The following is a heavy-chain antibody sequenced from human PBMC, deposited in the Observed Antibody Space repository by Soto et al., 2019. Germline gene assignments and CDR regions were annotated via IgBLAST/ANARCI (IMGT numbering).Heavy chain of an antibody. D-gene: IGHD3-3*01. Sequence: GGSLRLSCAASGFTFSSYAMSWVRQAPGKGLEWVSAISGSGGSTYYADSVKGRFTISRDNSKNTLYLQMNSLRAEDTAVYYCAKDWGPSRGYDFWSGYYGSYFDYWGQGTLVTVSS. V-gene: IGHV3-23*01. CDR2: ISGSGGST. CDR1: GFTFSSYA. J-gene: IGHJ4*02. CDR3: AKDWGPSRGYDFWSGYYGSYFDY.